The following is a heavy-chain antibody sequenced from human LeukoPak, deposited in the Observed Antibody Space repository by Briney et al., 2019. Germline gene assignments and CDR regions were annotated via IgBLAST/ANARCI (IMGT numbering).Heavy chain of an antibody. V-gene: IGHV4-59*08. CDR3: ARQGYCSSTSCYSRGWFDP. Sequence: SETLSLTCTVSGGSIGSYYWSWIRQPPGKGLEWIGYIYYSGSTNYNPSLKSRVTISVDTSKNQFSLKLSSVTAADTAVYYCARQGYCSSTSCYSRGWFDPWGQGTLVTVSS. CDR1: GGSIGSYY. D-gene: IGHD2-2*01. J-gene: IGHJ5*02. CDR2: IYYSGST.